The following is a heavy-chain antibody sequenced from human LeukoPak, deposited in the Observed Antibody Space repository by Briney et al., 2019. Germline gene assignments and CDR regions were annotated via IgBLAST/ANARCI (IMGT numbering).Heavy chain of an antibody. CDR1: GGSFTGYY. V-gene: IGHV4-34*01. D-gene: IGHD6-13*01. Sequence: SETLSLICSVHGGSFTGYYWSWIRQSPGKGLEWIGEINHSGRTYYNASLKSRVSMSIDTSKNQFSLKLSSVTAADTAVYYCARTPQALAAAGFDYWGQGTLVTVSS. J-gene: IGHJ4*02. CDR2: INHSGRT. CDR3: ARTPQALAAAGFDY.